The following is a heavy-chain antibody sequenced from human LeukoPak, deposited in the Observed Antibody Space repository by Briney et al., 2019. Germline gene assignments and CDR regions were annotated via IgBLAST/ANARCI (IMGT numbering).Heavy chain of an antibody. CDR2: MNQDGSHK. Sequence: GGSLRLSCAASGFTFSNYWMSWVRQAPGKGLEWVANMNQDGSHKYYVDSVKGRFTISSDNAKNSLYLQMNSLRAEDTAVYYYASFGDLLFLMFDPWGQGTLVTVSS. CDR3: ASFGDLLFLMFDP. J-gene: IGHJ5*02. D-gene: IGHD3-10*01. CDR1: GFTFSNYW. V-gene: IGHV3-7*01.